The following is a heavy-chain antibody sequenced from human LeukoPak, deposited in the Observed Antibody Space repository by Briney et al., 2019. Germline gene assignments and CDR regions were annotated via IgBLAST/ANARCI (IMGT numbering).Heavy chain of an antibody. CDR2: IYYSGST. CDR1: GGSISSYY. D-gene: IGHD6-13*01. Sequence: SETLSLTCTVSGGSISSYYWSWIRQPPGKGLEWIGYIYYSGSTNYNPSLKSRVTISVDTSKNQFSLKLSSVTAADTAVYYCAREYSSSWFDYWGQGTLVTVSS. V-gene: IGHV4-59*01. CDR3: AREYSSSWFDY. J-gene: IGHJ4*01.